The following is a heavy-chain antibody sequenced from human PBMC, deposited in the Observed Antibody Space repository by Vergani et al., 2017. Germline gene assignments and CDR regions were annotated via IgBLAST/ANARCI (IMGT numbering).Heavy chain of an antibody. Sequence: QLQLQESGPGLVKPSETLSLTCTVSGGSISSSSYYWGWIRQPPGKGLEWIGSIYYSGSTYSNPSLKSRATISVDTSKNQFSLKLSSVTAADTAVYYCATSSSPRSYWYFERWGRGTLVTVSS. V-gene: IGHV4-39*01. J-gene: IGHJ2*01. D-gene: IGHD6-6*01. CDR2: IYYSGST. CDR3: ATSSSPRSYWYFER. CDR1: GGSISSSSYY.